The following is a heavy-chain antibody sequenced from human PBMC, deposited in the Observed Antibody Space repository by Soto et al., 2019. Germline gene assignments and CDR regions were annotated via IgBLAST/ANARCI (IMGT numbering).Heavy chain of an antibody. V-gene: IGHV3-23*01. J-gene: IGHJ5*02. Sequence: QPGGSLRLSCAASGFTFISYAMSWVRQAPGKGLEWVSAISGSGYTTYYADSVKGRFTISRDNSKNTLYLQMNNLRAEDTAVYYCAKDRVVHSGYYFRWFDPWGQGTLVTVSS. CDR3: AKDRVVHSGYYFRWFDP. CDR2: ISGSGYTT. CDR1: GFTFISYA. D-gene: IGHD3-22*01.